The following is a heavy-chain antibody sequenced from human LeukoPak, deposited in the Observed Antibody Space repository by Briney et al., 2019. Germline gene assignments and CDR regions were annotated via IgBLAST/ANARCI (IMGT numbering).Heavy chain of an antibody. V-gene: IGHV1-69*04. J-gene: IGHJ4*02. CDR1: GGTFSSYA. CDR2: IIPILGIA. Sequence: GASVKVSCKASGGTFSSYAISWVRQAPGQGLEWVGRIIPILGIANYAQKFQGRVTITADKSTSTAYMELSSLRSEDTAVYYCARDWGDCSSTSCYTHLGYWGQGTLVTVSS. D-gene: IGHD2-2*02. CDR3: ARDWGDCSSTSCYTHLGY.